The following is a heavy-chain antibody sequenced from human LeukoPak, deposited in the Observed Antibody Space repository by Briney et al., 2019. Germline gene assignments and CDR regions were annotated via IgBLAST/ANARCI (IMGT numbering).Heavy chain of an antibody. Sequence: GSLRLSCAASGFTFSSYWRSWVRQAPGKGLEWVSYISSSSSTIYYADSVKGRFTISRDNAKNSLYLQMNSLRAEDTAVYYCAKDLSGYGGAFDIWGQGTMVTVSS. CDR2: ISSSSSTI. CDR3: AKDLSGYGGAFDI. D-gene: IGHD5-12*01. J-gene: IGHJ3*02. CDR1: GFTFSSYW. V-gene: IGHV3-48*04.